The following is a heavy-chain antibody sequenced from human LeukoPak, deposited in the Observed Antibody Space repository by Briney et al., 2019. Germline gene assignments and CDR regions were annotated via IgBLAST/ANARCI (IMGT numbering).Heavy chain of an antibody. J-gene: IGHJ4*02. Sequence: GGSLRLSCAASGFTFSNYWMHWVRQTPGKGLVWVSHINSYGSTTSYADSVKGRITISRDNAKNTLYLQMNSLRAEDTAVYYCVRGNYFDYWGQGTLVTVSS. V-gene: IGHV3-74*01. CDR2: INSYGSTT. CDR1: GFTFSNYW. CDR3: VRGNYFDY.